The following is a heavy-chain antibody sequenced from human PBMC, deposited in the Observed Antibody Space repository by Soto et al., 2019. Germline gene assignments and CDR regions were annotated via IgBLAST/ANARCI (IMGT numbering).Heavy chain of an antibody. CDR1: GYTFTCYY. V-gene: IGHV1-2*04. Sequence: GXSVKVSCKTSGYTFTCYYIHLVRQAPGQGLEWMGWINPHTGVTNYAQNFQGWVTMTRDTSISTVYMEMTRLKSDDTAVYYCARESGGVAGTLDTWGQGTLVTVSS. CDR2: INPHTGVT. D-gene: IGHD6-19*01. J-gene: IGHJ5*02. CDR3: ARESGGVAGTLDT.